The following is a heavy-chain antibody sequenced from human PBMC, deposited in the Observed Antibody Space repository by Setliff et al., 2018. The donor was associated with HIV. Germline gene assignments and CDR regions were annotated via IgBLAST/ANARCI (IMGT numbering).Heavy chain of an antibody. CDR1: GGSIWSGSHY. D-gene: IGHD3-3*01. CDR2: ITASGGA. V-gene: IGHV4-61*09. CDR3: ARAVVFASGNFWFDP. Sequence: PSETLSLPCTVSGGSIWSGSHYWTWIRQPAGKGLEWIGHITASGGATYNPSVKSRVSISLGSPSSEFSLRLTSVSAADTAVYYCARAVVFASGNFWFDPWGPGALVTVSS. J-gene: IGHJ5*02.